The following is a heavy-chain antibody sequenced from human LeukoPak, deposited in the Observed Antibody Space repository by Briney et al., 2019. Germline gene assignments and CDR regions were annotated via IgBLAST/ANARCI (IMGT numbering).Heavy chain of an antibody. D-gene: IGHD3-22*01. J-gene: IGHJ3*02. V-gene: IGHV4-34*01. CDR1: GGSFSGYY. CDR3: ARAKYYCDSSGYPPHAFDI. CDR2: INHSGST. Sequence: SETLSLTCAVYGGSFSGYYWSWIRQPPGKGLEWIGEINHSGSTNYNPSLKSRVTISVDTSKNQFSLKLSSVTAADTAMYYCARAKYYCDSSGYPPHAFDIWGQGTMVTVSS.